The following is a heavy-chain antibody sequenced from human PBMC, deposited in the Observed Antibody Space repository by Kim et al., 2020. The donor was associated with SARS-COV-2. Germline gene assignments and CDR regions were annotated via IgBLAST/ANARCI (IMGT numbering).Heavy chain of an antibody. J-gene: IGHJ5*02. V-gene: IGHV3-21*01. CDR2: ISSSSSYI. CDR1: GFTFSSYS. D-gene: IGHD3-16*01. CDR3: ARDGSWGGFDP. Sequence: GGSLRLSCAASGFTFSSYSMNWVRQAPGKGLEWVSSISSSSSYIYYADSVKGRFTISRDNAKNSLYLQMNSLRAEDTAVYYCARDGSWGGFDPWGQGTLVTVSS.